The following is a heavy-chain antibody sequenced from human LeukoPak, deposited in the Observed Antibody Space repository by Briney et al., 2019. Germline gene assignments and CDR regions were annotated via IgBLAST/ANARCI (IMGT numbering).Heavy chain of an antibody. CDR2: IRSKIYGGAI. Sequence: PGRSLRLSCATSGLTFGDYAMSWFRQAPGKGLEWVGFIRSKIYGGAIEYAASVKGRFTISRDDSKSIAYLQMNSLRTEDTGLYYCARDQLGGDPGNYYYYYMDVWGKGTTVTVPS. CDR1: GLTFGDYA. D-gene: IGHD4-17*01. CDR3: ARDQLGGDPGNYYYYYMDV. V-gene: IGHV3-49*03. J-gene: IGHJ6*03.